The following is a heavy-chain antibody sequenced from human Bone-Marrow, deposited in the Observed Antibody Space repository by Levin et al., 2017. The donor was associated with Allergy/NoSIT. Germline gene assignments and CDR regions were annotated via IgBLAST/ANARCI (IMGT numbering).Heavy chain of an antibody. V-gene: IGHV3-7*04. CDR1: GFTFSAYW. CDR3: AREIRGSEGTF. J-gene: IGHJ4*02. D-gene: IGHD3-10*01. Sequence: PGGSLRLSCAASGFTFSAYWMGWVRQAPGRGLEWVANMNQDGREHSSLCSFKGRFTISRDNAKNSLYLQMNSLRAEDTAVYYCAREIRGSEGTFWGQGTLVTVSS. CDR2: MNQDGREH.